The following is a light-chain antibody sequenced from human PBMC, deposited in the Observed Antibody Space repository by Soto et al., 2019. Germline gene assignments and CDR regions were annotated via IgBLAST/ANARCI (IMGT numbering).Light chain of an antibody. CDR3: QQYGTSSRT. Sequence: DIQMTQSPSSLSASVGDRVTITCRASQSISSYLNWYQQKPGKAPKLLIYAASSLHSGVPARFSGSGSGTDFTLTISSLQPEDFATYYCQQYGTSSRTFGQGTKVDIK. V-gene: IGKV1-39*01. J-gene: IGKJ1*01. CDR2: AAS. CDR1: QSISSY.